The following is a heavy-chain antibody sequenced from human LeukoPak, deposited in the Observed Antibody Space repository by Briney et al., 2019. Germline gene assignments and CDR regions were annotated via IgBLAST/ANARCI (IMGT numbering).Heavy chain of an antibody. D-gene: IGHD7-27*01. Sequence: SQTLSLTCTVSGGSFSSGGYYWSWIRQHPGKGLEWIGYIFFSGTTYYNPSLKSRVIISVDASKNQCSLRLSSVTAADRAVYYCARDLGGLGKIDYWGQGTLVSVSS. CDR3: ARDLGGLGKIDY. CDR1: GGSFSSGGYY. CDR2: IFFSGTT. J-gene: IGHJ4*02. V-gene: IGHV4-31*03.